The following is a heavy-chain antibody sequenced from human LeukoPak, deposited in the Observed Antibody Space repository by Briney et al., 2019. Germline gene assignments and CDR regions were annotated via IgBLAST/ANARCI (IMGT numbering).Heavy chain of an antibody. CDR3: ARDGSSAWYEI. D-gene: IGHD6-19*01. CDR1: GGSFSGYY. CDR2: INHSGST. J-gene: IGHJ4*02. Sequence: PSETLSLTCAVYGGSFSGYYWSWIRQPPGKGLEWIGEINHSGSTNYNPSLKSRVNISVDTSKNQFSLKLSSVTAADTTVYYCARDGSSAWYEIWGQGTLVTVSS. V-gene: IGHV4-34*01.